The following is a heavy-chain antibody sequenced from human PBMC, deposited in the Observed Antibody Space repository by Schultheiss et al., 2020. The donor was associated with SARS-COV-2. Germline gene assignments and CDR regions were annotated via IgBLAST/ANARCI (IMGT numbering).Heavy chain of an antibody. CDR2: IYYSGST. D-gene: IGHD5-18*01. J-gene: IGHJ4*02. CDR1: GGSISSYY. V-gene: IGHV4-59*08. CDR3: ARHDGYSYGYGY. Sequence: SETLSLTCTVSGGSISSYYWSWIRQPPGKGLEWIGYIYYSGSTNYNPSLKSRVTISVGTSKNQFSLKLSSVTAADTAVYYCARHDGYSYGYGYWGQGTLVTVSS.